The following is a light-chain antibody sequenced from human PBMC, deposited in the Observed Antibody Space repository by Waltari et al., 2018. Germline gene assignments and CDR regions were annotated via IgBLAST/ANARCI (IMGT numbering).Light chain of an antibody. Sequence: DIQMTQSPSSLSASVGDRLTITCQANQDIYNSLNWYQQKPGKAPNRLIYGASNLEPGVPSRFSGSGSGTHFTFTISSLQPDDFATYYCQQYDTPLSFGGGTKVAIK. V-gene: IGKV1-33*01. CDR1: QDIYNS. CDR2: GAS. J-gene: IGKJ4*01. CDR3: QQYDTPLS.